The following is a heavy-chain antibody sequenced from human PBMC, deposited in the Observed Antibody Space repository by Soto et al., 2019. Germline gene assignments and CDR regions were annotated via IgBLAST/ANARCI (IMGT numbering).Heavy chain of an antibody. CDR2: ISYDGSNK. V-gene: IGHV3-30*18. Sequence: QVQLVESGGGVVQPGRSLRLSCAASGFTFSSYGMHWVRQAPGKGLEWVAGISYDGSNKYYADSVKGRFTSSRDKSKNTLYLKMNSQRAEDTDEYYCAKELAVSEAGPAFDPWGQGTLVTVSS. J-gene: IGHJ5*02. D-gene: IGHD6-13*01. CDR3: AKELAVSEAGPAFDP. CDR1: GFTFSSYG.